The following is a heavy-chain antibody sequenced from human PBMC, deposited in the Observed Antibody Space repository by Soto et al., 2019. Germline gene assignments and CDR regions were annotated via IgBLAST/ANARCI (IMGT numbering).Heavy chain of an antibody. CDR2: IYYSGST. J-gene: IGHJ3*02. V-gene: IGHV4-31*03. Sequence: QVQLQESGPGLVKPSQTLSLTCTVSGGSISSGGYYWSWIRQHPGKGLEWIGYIYYSGSTYYNPSLKSRVTISVDTSKNQFSLKLSSVTAADTAVCYCARGLDYYDSSGYYCDAFDIWGQGTMVTVSS. CDR1: GGSISSGGYY. D-gene: IGHD3-22*01. CDR3: ARGLDYYDSSGYYCDAFDI.